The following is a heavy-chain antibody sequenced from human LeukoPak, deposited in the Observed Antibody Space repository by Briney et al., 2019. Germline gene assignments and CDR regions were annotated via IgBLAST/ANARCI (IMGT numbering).Heavy chain of an antibody. CDR3: ARDYLGLHYFDY. Sequence: PGRSLRLSCAVSGFTFSSYAMHWARQAPGKGLQWVAIISYDGNNKYYADSVKGRFTISRDISKNTLYLQINSLRADDTAVYYCARDYLGLHYFDYWGQGTLVTVSP. CDR1: GFTFSSYA. CDR2: ISYDGNNK. V-gene: IGHV3-30-3*01. J-gene: IGHJ4*02. D-gene: IGHD2/OR15-2a*01.